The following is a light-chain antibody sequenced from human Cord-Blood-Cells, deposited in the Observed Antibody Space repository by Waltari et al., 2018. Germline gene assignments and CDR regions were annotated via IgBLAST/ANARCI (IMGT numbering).Light chain of an antibody. Sequence: SYVLTQPPSVSVAPGKTARITCGGNKIGCKSVHWYQQKPGQAPVLVIYYDSDRPSGIPERFSGSNSGNPATLTISRVEAGDEADYYCQVWDSSSDHVVFGGGTKLTVL. CDR1: KIGCKS. V-gene: IGLV3-21*04. CDR2: YDS. CDR3: QVWDSSSDHVV. J-gene: IGLJ2*01.